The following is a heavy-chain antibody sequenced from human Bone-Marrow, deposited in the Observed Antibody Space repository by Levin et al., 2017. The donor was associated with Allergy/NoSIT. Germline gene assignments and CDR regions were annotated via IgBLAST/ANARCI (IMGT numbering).Heavy chain of an antibody. J-gene: IGHJ6*02. V-gene: IGHV1-18*01. CDR1: GYSFTSFG. CDR2: ISDYNGNR. Sequence: ASVKVSCKASGYSFTSFGITWVRQAPGQGLEWMGWISDYNGNRNYLQKLQGRITMTTDTSTSTAYMELTDLTSDDTAVYYCARGDIAGMDVWGQGTTVTVSS. D-gene: IGHD5-12*01. CDR3: ARGDIAGMDV.